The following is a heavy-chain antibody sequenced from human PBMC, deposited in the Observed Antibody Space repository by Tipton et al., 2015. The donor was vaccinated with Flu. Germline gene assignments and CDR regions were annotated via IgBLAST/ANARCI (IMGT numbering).Heavy chain of an antibody. CDR1: GFSFNNYG. Sequence: SLRLSCAASGFSFNNYGMHWVRQAPGKGLQWVAVISYDDSNKYYGDSVKGRFTITRDNSKNTLYLQMNGLRSEDTVLYYCAKDRGSGWFAGMDVRGQGTTVTVSS. CDR3: AKDRGSGWFAGMDV. V-gene: IGHV3-30*18. CDR2: ISYDDSNK. D-gene: IGHD6-19*01. J-gene: IGHJ6*02.